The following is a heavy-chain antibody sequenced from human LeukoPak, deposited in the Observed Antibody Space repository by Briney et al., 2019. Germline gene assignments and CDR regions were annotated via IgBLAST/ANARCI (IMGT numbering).Heavy chain of an antibody. J-gene: IGHJ4*02. CDR1: GYTFTSYY. D-gene: IGHD3-10*01. Sequence: ASVKVSCKASGYTFTSYYMHWVRQAPGQGLEWMGIINPSGGSTSYAQKLQDRVTMTTDTSTSTAYMELRSLRSDDTAVYYCARDGRFGELFDYWGQGTLVTVSS. CDR2: INPSGGST. V-gene: IGHV1-46*01. CDR3: ARDGRFGELFDY.